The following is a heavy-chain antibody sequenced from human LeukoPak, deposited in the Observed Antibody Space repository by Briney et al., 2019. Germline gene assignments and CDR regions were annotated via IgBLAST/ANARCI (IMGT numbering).Heavy chain of an antibody. J-gene: IGHJ4*02. V-gene: IGHV3-21*01. D-gene: IGHD6-19*01. CDR3: ARDAIAVAGEFDY. CDR2: ISSSSSYI. CDR1: GFTFSSYS. Sequence: GGSLRLSCAASGFTFSSYSMNWVRQAPGKGLEWVSSISSSSSYIYYADSVKGRFTISRDNAKNSLYLQMNSLRAEDTAVYYCARDAIAVAGEFDYWGQGTLVTVS.